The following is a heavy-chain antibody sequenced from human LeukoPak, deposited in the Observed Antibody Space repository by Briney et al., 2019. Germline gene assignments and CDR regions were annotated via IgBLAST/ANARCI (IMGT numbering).Heavy chain of an antibody. CDR2: ISSGSHYI. J-gene: IGHJ4*02. V-gene: IGHV3-21*01. CDR1: GFTVSSKY. Sequence: GGSLRLSCAISGFTVSSKYMSWVRQAPGKGLEWISYISSGSHYIYYADSLKGRVTISRDNAKNSLYLHLNSLRAEDTAVYYCARAGVIVNGGFDSWGQGTLVTVSS. CDR3: ARAGVIVNGGFDS. D-gene: IGHD3-16*02.